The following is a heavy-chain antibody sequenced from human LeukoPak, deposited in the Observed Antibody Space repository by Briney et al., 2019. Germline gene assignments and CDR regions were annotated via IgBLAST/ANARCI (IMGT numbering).Heavy chain of an antibody. CDR3: VRQGLQSGTYPAY. CDR1: GYTLNNYW. J-gene: IGHJ4*02. V-gene: IGHV5-51*01. CDR2: RYPDGSAS. Sequence: GESLKISFKASGYTLNNYWIGWVRQVPGRGLEWMGMRYPDGSASTYHPSFEGRVTISADQSVTTAYLEWNSLKASDTALYYCVRQGLQSGTYPAYWGPGTLVTVSS. D-gene: IGHD1-26*01.